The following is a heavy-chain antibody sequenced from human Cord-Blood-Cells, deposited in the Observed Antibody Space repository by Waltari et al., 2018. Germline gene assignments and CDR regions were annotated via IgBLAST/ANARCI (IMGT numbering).Heavy chain of an antibody. CDR1: GSTFSSSA. J-gene: IGHJ4*02. D-gene: IGHD2-2*01. CDR3: ARDLQYQLLYFDY. V-gene: IGHV1-69*09. CDR2: IIPILCIS. Sequence: QVQLVQSGAGVTKPGSSVKVSCKASGSTFSSSAISWVRQAPGQGLEWMGKIIPILCISNYAQKFQGRVTITADKPPSTAYMELSILRSEDTAVYYCARDLQYQLLYFDYWGQGTLVTVSS.